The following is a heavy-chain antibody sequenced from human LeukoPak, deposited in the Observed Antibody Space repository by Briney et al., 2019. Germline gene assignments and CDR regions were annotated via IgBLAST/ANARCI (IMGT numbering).Heavy chain of an antibody. D-gene: IGHD3-22*01. V-gene: IGHV4-59*08. CDR1: GGSLYSCY. Sequence: SETLSLTCSVSGGSLYSCYGSWIRQPPGKGLEWVGHINYSGGTKYNRSLKSRVTISVDTPKNQFSLKLLSVTAADTAVSYCARYYYDSSGYSHGMDVWGQGTTVTVSS. CDR3: ARYYYDSSGYSHGMDV. CDR2: INYSGGT. J-gene: IGHJ6*02.